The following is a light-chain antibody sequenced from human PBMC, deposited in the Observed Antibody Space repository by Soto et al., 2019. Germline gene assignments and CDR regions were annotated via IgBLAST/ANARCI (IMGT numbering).Light chain of an antibody. Sequence: QSALTQPRSVSGSPGQSVTISCTGTSSDVGGYNYVSWYQQHPGKAPKLMIYDVTKWPSGVPDRFSGSKSGNTASLTISGLQAEDEADYYCCSYAGITRVFGTGTKLTVL. CDR3: CSYAGITRV. CDR1: SSDVGGYNY. J-gene: IGLJ1*01. CDR2: DVT. V-gene: IGLV2-11*01.